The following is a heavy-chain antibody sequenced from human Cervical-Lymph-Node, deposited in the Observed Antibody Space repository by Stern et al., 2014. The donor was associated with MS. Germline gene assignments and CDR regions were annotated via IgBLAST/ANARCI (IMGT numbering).Heavy chain of an antibody. V-gene: IGHV2-5*02. CDR2: IYWDDDK. CDR1: GFSLSTTGVA. Sequence: QVTLKESGPTLVKPTQTLTLTCSFSGFSLSTTGVAVGRIRQPPGKALEWLALIYWDDDKRYSPSLINWLTIAKDNSKDQVVLTMTNMDPVDTGTYYCAHTIFGAFDMWGPGTTVTVSS. J-gene: IGHJ3*02. D-gene: IGHD3-3*01. CDR3: AHTIFGAFDM.